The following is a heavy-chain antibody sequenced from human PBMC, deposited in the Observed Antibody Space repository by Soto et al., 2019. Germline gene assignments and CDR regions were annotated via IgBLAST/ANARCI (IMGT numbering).Heavy chain of an antibody. D-gene: IGHD2-15*01. Sequence: GGSLRLSCAAPGFTFNKYAMSWVRQAPGKGLEWVSAISGSGGSTYYADYVKGRFTISRDNSKNTLYLQMNSLRAEDTAVYYCAKSLPRGYCSGGSCYEDAFDIWGQGTMVTV. V-gene: IGHV3-23*01. J-gene: IGHJ3*02. CDR1: GFTFNKYA. CDR3: AKSLPRGYCSGGSCYEDAFDI. CDR2: ISGSGGST.